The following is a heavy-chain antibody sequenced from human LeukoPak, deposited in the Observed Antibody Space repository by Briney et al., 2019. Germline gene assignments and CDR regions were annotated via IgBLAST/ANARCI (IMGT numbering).Heavy chain of an antibody. Sequence: SETLSLTCTVSSGSLSSSSYYWGWIRQPPGKGLEWIGTIYYTGSTYYNPSLKSRVTISVDTSKNQFSLNLSSVTAADTAVYYCARVGGSGWPRGILDYWGQGTLVTVSS. CDR1: SGSLSSSSYY. CDR2: IYYTGST. CDR3: ARVGGSGWPRGILDY. D-gene: IGHD6-19*01. V-gene: IGHV4-39*07. J-gene: IGHJ4*02.